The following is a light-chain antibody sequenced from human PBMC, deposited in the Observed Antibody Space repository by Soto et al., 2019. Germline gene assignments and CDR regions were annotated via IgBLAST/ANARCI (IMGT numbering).Light chain of an antibody. Sequence: EIVMTQSPATLSVSPGERATLSCRASQSISSNLAWYQQKPGQAPRLLMFRTSSRATGFPARFSGSGSGTEFNLTISRLQSEDFGVYYCQKYNNWPRATVGGGTKVDI. CDR3: QKYNNWPRAT. V-gene: IGKV3-15*01. CDR2: RTS. CDR1: QSISSN. J-gene: IGKJ4*01.